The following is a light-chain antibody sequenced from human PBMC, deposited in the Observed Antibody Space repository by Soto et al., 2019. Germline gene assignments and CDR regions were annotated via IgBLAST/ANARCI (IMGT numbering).Light chain of an antibody. Sequence: QSALTQPPSASGSPGQSVTISCTGTSSDVGKYDYVSWFQHHPSKAPKLIIYEVSKRPSGVPDRFSGSKSGSTASLTVSGLQTEDEADYYCNTYVAGSNVFGTGTKV. J-gene: IGLJ1*01. V-gene: IGLV2-8*01. CDR1: SSDVGKYDY. CDR2: EVS. CDR3: NTYVAGSNV.